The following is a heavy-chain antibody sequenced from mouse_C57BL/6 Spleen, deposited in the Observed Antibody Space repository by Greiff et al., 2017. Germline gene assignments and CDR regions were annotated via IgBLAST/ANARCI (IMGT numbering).Heavy chain of an antibody. J-gene: IGHJ2*01. Sequence: QVQLQQPGAELVKPGASVKMSCKASGYTFTSYWITWVKQRPGQGLEWIGDIYPGSGSTNYNEKFKSKATLTVDPSSSTAYMQLSSLTSEDSAVYYCARGTTVVAPFDYWGQGTTLTVSS. CDR1: GYTFTSYW. CDR2: IYPGSGST. D-gene: IGHD1-1*01. CDR3: ARGTTVVAPFDY. V-gene: IGHV1-55*01.